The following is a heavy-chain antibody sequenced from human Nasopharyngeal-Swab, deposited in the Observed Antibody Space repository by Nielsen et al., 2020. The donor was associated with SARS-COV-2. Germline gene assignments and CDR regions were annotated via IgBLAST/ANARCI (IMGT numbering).Heavy chain of an antibody. D-gene: IGHD1-26*01. CDR2: INPNSGGT. Sequence: WVRQAPGQRLEWMGRINPNSGGTIYAQKFQGRVTMTRDTSISTAYMELSRLRSDDTAVYYCARLEWEPQYWGQGTLVTVSS. J-gene: IGHJ4*02. CDR3: ARLEWEPQY. V-gene: IGHV1-2*06.